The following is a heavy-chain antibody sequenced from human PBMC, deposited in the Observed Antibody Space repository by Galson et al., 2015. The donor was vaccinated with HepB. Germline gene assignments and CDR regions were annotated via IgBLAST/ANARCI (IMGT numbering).Heavy chain of an antibody. J-gene: IGHJ4*02. CDR3: ARGEWQWLVLRGFDY. D-gene: IGHD6-19*01. CDR2: INPNSGGT. V-gene: IGHV1-2*02. Sequence: SVKVSCKASGYTFTGYYMHWVRQAPGQGLEWMGWINPNSGGTNYAQKFQGRVTMTRDTSISTAYMELSRLRSDDTAVYYCARGEWQWLVLRGFDYWGQGTLVTVSS. CDR1: GYTFTGYY.